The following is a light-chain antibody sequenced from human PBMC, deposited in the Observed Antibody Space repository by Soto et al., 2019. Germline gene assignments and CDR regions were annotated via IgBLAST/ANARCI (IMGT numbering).Light chain of an antibody. V-gene: IGKV1-5*03. CDR1: QTISSW. CDR2: KAS. Sequence: DIQMTQSPSTLSGSVGDRVTITCRASQTISSWLAWYQQKPGKAPKLLIYKASTLKSGVPSRFSGSGSGTEFTLTISSLQPDDFGTYYCQHYNSYSEACGQGTKVELK. CDR3: QHYNSYSEA. J-gene: IGKJ1*01.